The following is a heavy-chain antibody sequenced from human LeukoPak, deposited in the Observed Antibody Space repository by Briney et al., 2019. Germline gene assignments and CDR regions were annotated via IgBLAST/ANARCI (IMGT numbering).Heavy chain of an antibody. CDR2: INHSGST. CDR1: GGSISGYY. CDR3: ARGRAAAGIMRPYYFDY. V-gene: IGHV4-34*01. Sequence: SETLSLTCTVSGGSISGYYWSWIRQPPGKGLEWIGEINHSGSTNYNPSLKSRVTISVDTSKNQFSLKLSSVTAADTAVYYCARGRAAAGIMRPYYFDYWGQGTLVTVSS. J-gene: IGHJ4*02. D-gene: IGHD6-13*01.